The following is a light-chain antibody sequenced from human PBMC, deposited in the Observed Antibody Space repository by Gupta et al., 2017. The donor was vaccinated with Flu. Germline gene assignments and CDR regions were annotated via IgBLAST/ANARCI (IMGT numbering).Light chain of an antibody. CDR2: DAS. CDR3: QKPSNWPPRT. CDR1: QSVGTY. V-gene: IGKV3-11*01. J-gene: IGKJ2*02. Sequence: EIVLTQSPATLSLSPGERATLSCRASQSVGTYLAWYQQKPGQTPRLLVYDASNRDTGISARFSGSGFGKYLPLTISSREQEDFAVYYCQKPSNWPPRTFGQGTMLDI.